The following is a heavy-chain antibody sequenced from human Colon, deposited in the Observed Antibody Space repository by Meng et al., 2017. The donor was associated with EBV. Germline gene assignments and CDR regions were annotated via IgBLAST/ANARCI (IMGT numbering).Heavy chain of an antibody. CDR3: ARVSGRSFDP. Sequence: VQLQESGPGPVKPSDTPSLSCTFIVDSVATGRYYWSWIRQPAGKGLECIAYIYYIGGTNYNPSLKSRLTISLDTSKNQFSLSLRSVTAADTAVYYCARVSGRSFDPWGQGTLVTVSS. CDR1: VDSVATGRYY. CDR2: IYYIGGT. J-gene: IGHJ5*02. V-gene: IGHV4-61*01. D-gene: IGHD3-10*01.